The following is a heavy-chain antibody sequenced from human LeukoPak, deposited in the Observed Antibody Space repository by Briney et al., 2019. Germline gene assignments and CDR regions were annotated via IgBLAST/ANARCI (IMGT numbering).Heavy chain of an antibody. J-gene: IGHJ6*04. V-gene: IGHV3-53*01. CDR1: GFTVSSNY. Sequence: GGSLRLSCAAPGFTVSSNYMSWVRQAPGKGLEWVSVIYSGGSTYYADSVKGRFTISRDNSKNTLYLQMNSLRAEDTAVYYCARDSYCSSTSCEYYYGMDVWGKGTTVTVSS. CDR3: ARDSYCSSTSCEYYYGMDV. D-gene: IGHD2-2*01. CDR2: IYSGGST.